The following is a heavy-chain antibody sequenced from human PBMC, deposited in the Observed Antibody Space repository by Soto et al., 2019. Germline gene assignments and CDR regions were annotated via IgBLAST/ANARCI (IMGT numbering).Heavy chain of an antibody. J-gene: IGHJ4*02. D-gene: IGHD1-26*01. CDR1: GYTFSTYA. Sequence: GGSLRLSCAASGYTFSTYAMRWVRQAPGKGLEWVSGISGSGGSTYYADSVKGRFTISRDNTKNTLCLQMNSLRGEDTAVYYCAKESGPLLGSSPFDYWGQGTLVTVS. CDR3: AKESGPLLGSSPFDY. V-gene: IGHV3-23*01. CDR2: ISGSGGST.